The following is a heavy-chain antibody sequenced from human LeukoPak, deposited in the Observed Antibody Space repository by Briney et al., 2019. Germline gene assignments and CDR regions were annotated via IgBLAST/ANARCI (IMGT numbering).Heavy chain of an antibody. D-gene: IGHD3-10*01. CDR3: ARSPVGVRKKHDL. J-gene: IGHJ5*02. Sequence: ASVKVSCKDSGYTFTSYDINWVRQAPGQGLEWMGWMNPTSGHTGYVQKFQGRITMTRDTSVSTAYMELNSLTSEDTAVYYCARSPVGVRKKHDLWGQGTLVIVSS. V-gene: IGHV1-8*01. CDR1: GYTFTSYD. CDR2: MNPTSGHT.